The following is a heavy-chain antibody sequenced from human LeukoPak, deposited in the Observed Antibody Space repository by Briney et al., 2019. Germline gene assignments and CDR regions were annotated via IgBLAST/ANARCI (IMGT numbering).Heavy chain of an antibody. Sequence: SETLSLTCTVSGGSISSYYWSWIRQPPGKGLEWIGYIYYSGSTNYNPSLKGRVTISVDTSKNQFSLKLSSVTAADTAVYYCARKVATTPYYFDYWGQGTLVTVSS. CDR2: IYYSGST. CDR1: GGSISSYY. V-gene: IGHV4-59*01. D-gene: IGHD5-24*01. CDR3: ARKVATTPYYFDY. J-gene: IGHJ4*02.